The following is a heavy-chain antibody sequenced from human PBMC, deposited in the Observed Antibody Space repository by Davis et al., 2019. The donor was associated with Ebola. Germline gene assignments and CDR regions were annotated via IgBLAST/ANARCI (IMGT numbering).Heavy chain of an antibody. J-gene: IGHJ3*02. Sequence: GESLKISCKNSGYGFTNYWIGWVRQMPGRGLEWMGIIYPYDSDTRYSPSFQGQVTISADKSTTTAYLQWSSLKASDTAMYYCARPRSPGRSDAFDIWGQGTLVTVSS. CDR1: GYGFTNYW. D-gene: IGHD4-17*01. CDR2: IYPYDSDT. V-gene: IGHV5-51*01. CDR3: ARPRSPGRSDAFDI.